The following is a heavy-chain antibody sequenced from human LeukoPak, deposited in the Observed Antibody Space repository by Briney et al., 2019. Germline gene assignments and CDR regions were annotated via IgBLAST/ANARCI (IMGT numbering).Heavy chain of an antibody. CDR1: GGTFSSYA. CDR3: ARVWTTRVGGIRFLDRGAFDI. D-gene: IGHD3-3*01. J-gene: IGHJ3*02. Sequence: VASVKVSCKASGGTFSSYAISWVRQAPGQGREWMGGIIPIFGTANYAQKFQGRVTITTDESTSTAYMELSSLRSEDTAVYYCARVWTTRVGGIRFLDRGAFDIWGQGTMVTVSS. V-gene: IGHV1-69*05. CDR2: IIPIFGTA.